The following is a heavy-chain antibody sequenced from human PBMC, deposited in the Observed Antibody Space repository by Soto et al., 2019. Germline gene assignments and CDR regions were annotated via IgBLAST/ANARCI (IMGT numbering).Heavy chain of an antibody. Sequence: QVQLQESGPTLVKPSETLSLTYTVSGGSIRRHCWTWIRQPPEDRLEWLGCICNIGTTNYDPSLEIRIAISIDGERSQFSRLLSSLSVADTGFYDCVGGGSIVVSTRGLLDFWGNGATVVV. J-gene: IGHJ6*03. D-gene: IGHD3-22*01. CDR1: GGSIRRHC. V-gene: IGHV4-4*08. CDR2: ICNIGTT. CDR3: VGGGSIVVSTRGLLDF.